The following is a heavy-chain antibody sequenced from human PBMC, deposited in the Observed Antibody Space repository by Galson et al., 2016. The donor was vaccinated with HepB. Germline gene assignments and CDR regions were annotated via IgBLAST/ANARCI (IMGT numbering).Heavy chain of an antibody. D-gene: IGHD3-22*01. V-gene: IGHV3-7*03. J-gene: IGHJ4*02. CDR2: IKPDGSEK. Sequence: SLRLSCAGSGFSFGSYWMSWVRQSPGKGLEWVANIKPDGSEKYYVDSVEGRFTISRDNAKNSLYLQMYSLRAEDTALYYCTRDGTLRPLGYWGQGTLDTVSS. CDR3: TRDGTLRPLGY. CDR1: GFSFGSYW.